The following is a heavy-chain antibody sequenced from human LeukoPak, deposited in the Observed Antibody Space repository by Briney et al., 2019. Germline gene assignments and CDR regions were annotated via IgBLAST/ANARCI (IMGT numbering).Heavy chain of an antibody. CDR2: VSGSGGST. D-gene: IGHD4-17*01. Sequence: PGGSLRLSCAASGFTFSNYGMSWVRQAPGKGLEWVSGVSGSGGSTYYADSVKGRFTISRDNSKNTLYLQMNSLRAEDTAVYYCARDWHGYGDYVEGRDYWGQGTLVTVSS. CDR1: GFTFSNYG. J-gene: IGHJ4*02. CDR3: ARDWHGYGDYVEGRDY. V-gene: IGHV3-23*01.